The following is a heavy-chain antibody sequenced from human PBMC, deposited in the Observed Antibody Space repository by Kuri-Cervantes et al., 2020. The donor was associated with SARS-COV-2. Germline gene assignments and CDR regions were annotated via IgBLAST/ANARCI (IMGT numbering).Heavy chain of an antibody. CDR1: GFTFSSYG. J-gene: IGHJ4*02. D-gene: IGHD7-27*01. CDR3: ANGLIWGLDY. CDR2: IRYDGSNK. V-gene: IGHV3-30*02. Sequence: GESLKISCAASGFTFSSYGMHWVRQAPGKGLEWVAFIRYDGSNKYYADSVKGRFTISRDNSKNTLYLQMNSLRAEDTAVYYCANGLIWGLDYWGQGTLVTV.